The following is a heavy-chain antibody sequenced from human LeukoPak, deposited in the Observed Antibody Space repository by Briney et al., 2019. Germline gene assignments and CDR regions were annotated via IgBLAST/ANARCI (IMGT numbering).Heavy chain of an antibody. CDR2: IYSGGST. D-gene: IGHD3-22*01. CDR1: GFTVSSNY. J-gene: IGHJ3*02. CDR3: ARDKYDSTLYDAFDI. Sequence: GGSLRLSCAASGFTVSSNYMSWVRQAPGKGLEWVSVIYSGGSTYYADSVKGRFTISRDNSRNTLYLQMNSLRAEDTAVYYCARDKYDSTLYDAFDIWGQGTMVTVSS. V-gene: IGHV3-66*01.